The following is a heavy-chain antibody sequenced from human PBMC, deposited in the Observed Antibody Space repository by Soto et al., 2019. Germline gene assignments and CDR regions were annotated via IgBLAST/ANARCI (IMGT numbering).Heavy chain of an antibody. CDR1: GFTFSSYS. D-gene: IGHD3-16*02. Sequence: EVQLVESGGGLVKPGGSLRLSCAASGFTFSSYSMNWVRQAPGKGLEWVSSISSSSTYIYYADSVKGRFTISRDNTKNSVYLQMNSLRVEDTAVSYCARDRTYEYICGSYRPDTFGVWGQGTMVTVYS. CDR3: ARDRTYEYICGSYRPDTFGV. CDR2: ISSSSTYI. J-gene: IGHJ3*01. V-gene: IGHV3-21*01.